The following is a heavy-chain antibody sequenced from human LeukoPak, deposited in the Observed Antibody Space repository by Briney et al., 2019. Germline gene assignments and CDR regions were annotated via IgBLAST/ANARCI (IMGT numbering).Heavy chain of an antibody. Sequence: GGSLRLSCAASGFTFSSYAMTWVRQAPGKGLEWVSVISGSGTNTDYADSVKGRFTISRDNSKNTLYLQMNSLRAEDTAVYYCARVGVPAYSGSYYGYWGQGTLVTVSS. CDR1: GFTFSSYA. V-gene: IGHV3-23*01. CDR3: ARVGVPAYSGSYYGY. D-gene: IGHD1-26*01. J-gene: IGHJ4*02. CDR2: ISGSGTNT.